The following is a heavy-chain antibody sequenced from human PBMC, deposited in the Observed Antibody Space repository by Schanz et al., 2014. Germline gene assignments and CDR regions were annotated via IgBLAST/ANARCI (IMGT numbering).Heavy chain of an antibody. CDR3: ARSPHYRERKQRSARPTTTNL. J-gene: IGHJ4*02. CDR2: ITSDGGGT. D-gene: IGHD1-26*01. V-gene: IGHV3-64D*06. Sequence: EVQLVESGGGLVQPVGSLIISCSASGFTFSDYALHWVRQAPGKGLEYVSAITSDGGGTYYADSVKGRFIISRDTSRNMLFLQMSSLTSDDTAVYYCARSPHYRERKQRSARPTTTNLWGQGTLVTVFS. CDR1: GFTFSDYA.